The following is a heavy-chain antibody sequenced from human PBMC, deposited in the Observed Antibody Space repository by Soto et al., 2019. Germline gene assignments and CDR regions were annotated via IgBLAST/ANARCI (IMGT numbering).Heavy chain of an antibody. CDR3: VRDFSRIVVATADAFDI. J-gene: IGHJ3*02. CDR1: GFSSNSYA. D-gene: IGHD1-26*01. CDR2: ISATGYYL. V-gene: IGHV3-21*01. Sequence: EVQLVESGGGLVKSGGSLRLSCVASGFSSNSYAMNWVRLAPGKGPEWVATISATGYYLYYADSVRGRFTISRDNTKKSLFLQMSSLRADDTAVYYCVRDFSRIVVATADAFDIWGQGTTVTVSS.